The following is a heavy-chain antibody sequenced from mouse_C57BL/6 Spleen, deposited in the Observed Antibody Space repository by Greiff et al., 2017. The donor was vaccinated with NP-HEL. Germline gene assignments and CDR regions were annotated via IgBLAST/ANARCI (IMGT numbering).Heavy chain of an antibody. D-gene: IGHD1-1*01. CDR1: GFTFSSYA. J-gene: IGHJ3*01. CDR2: ISDGGSYT. V-gene: IGHV5-4*01. Sequence: EVQLVESGGGLVKPGGSLKLSCAASGFTFSSYAMSWVRQTPEKRLEWVATISDGGSYTYYPDNVKGRFTISRDNAKNNLYLQMSHLKSEDTAMYYGARDYYGSSPAWFAYWGQGTLVTVSA. CDR3: ARDYYGSSPAWFAY.